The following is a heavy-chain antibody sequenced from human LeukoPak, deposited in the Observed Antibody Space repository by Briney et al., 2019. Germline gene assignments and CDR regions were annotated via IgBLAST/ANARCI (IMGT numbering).Heavy chain of an antibody. CDR2: ISTSSNTI. J-gene: IGHJ4*02. D-gene: IGHD1-26*01. CDR1: GFTFSIYS. V-gene: IGHV3-48*04. Sequence: GGSLRLSCAASGFTFSIYSMNWVRQAPGKGLEWVSYISTSSNTIYYADSVKGRFTISRDNAKNTLYLQMNSLRAEDTAVYYCARDLYSGSYYADYWGQGTLVTVSS. CDR3: ARDLYSGSYYADY.